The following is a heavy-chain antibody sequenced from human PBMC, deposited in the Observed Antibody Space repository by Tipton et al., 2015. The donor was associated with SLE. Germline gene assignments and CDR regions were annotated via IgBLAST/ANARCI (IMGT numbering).Heavy chain of an antibody. J-gene: IGHJ3*02. D-gene: IGHD3-9*01. CDR1: GFTFSSYG. CDR2: IQYDGSNK. V-gene: IGHV3-30*02. CDR3: AKGLIDPDAFDI. Sequence: SGFTFSSYGMHWVRQAPGKGLEWVAFIQYDGSNKYDADSVEGRFTISRDNSKNTLYLQMNSLRAEDTAVYYCAKGLIDPDAFDIWGQGTVVTVSS.